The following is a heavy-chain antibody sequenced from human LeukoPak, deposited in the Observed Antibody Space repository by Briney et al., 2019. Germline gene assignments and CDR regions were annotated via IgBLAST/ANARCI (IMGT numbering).Heavy chain of an antibody. J-gene: IGHJ4*02. CDR1: GGSFSGYY. CDR3: ARGRGLIVVVTLYFDY. D-gene: IGHD3-22*01. Sequence: SETLSLTCAVYGGSFSGYYWSWIRQPPGKGLEWIGEINHSGSTNYNPSLKSRVTISVDTSKNQFSLKLSSVTAADTGVYYCARGRGLIVVVTLYFDYWGQGTLVTVSS. CDR2: INHSGST. V-gene: IGHV4-34*01.